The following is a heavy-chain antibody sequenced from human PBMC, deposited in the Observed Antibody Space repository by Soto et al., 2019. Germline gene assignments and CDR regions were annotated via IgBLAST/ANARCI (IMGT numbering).Heavy chain of an antibody. J-gene: IGHJ6*02. D-gene: IGHD3-10*01. CDR1: GFTVSSNY. CDR3: ASNLWFGELLYYYYYGMDV. V-gene: IGHV3-53*01. CDR2: IYSGYST. Sequence: GGSLRLSCAASGFTVSSNYMSWVRQAPGKGLEWVSVIYSGYSTYYADSVKGRFTISRDNSKNTLYLQMNSLRAEDTALYYCASNLWFGELLYYYYYGMDVWGQGTTVTVSS.